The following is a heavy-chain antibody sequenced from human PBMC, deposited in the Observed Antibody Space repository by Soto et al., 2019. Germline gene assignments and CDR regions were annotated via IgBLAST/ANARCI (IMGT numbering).Heavy chain of an antibody. V-gene: IGHV4-31*03. CDR1: CGSISSGSYY. CDR2: IYHSGGT. J-gene: IGHJ4*02. CDR3: ARESGEYCSVTTCYNIDPKIEL. Sequence: RSLTYTVSCGSISSGSYYWSWILQLPVKGLEWIGHIYHSGGTFYNPSLKSRVTISVDTSKNQFSLNLRSVTAADTAVYYCARESGEYCSVTTCYNIDPKIELWGQGTLLSVSS. D-gene: IGHD2-2*02.